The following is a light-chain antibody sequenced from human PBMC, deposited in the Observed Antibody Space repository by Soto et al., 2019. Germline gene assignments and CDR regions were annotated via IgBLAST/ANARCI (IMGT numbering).Light chain of an antibody. Sequence: DIQMTQSPSTLSASVGDRVTITCRASQSSSVWLAWYQQKAGKAPNLLIYKASRLESGVPSRFSGSGSETEFTLTISGLQPCDSATYYCQQYNSYSPTFGQGTKVEVK. CDR1: QSSSVW. J-gene: IGKJ1*01. CDR3: QQYNSYSPT. V-gene: IGKV1-5*03. CDR2: KAS.